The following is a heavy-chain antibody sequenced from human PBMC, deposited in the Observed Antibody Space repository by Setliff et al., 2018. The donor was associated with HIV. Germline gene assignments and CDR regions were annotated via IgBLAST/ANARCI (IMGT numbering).Heavy chain of an antibody. D-gene: IGHD1-1*01. J-gene: IGHJ4*02. Sequence: SETLSLTCTVSGGSISSYYWSWIRQPPGKGLEWIGYIYYSGSTNYNPSLKSRVTISADTSKNQFSLKLSSVTAADTAVYYCARGGTWTQYYFDYWGQGTLVTVSS. CDR2: IYYSGST. CDR3: ARGGTWTQYYFDY. CDR1: GGSISSYY. V-gene: IGHV4-59*12.